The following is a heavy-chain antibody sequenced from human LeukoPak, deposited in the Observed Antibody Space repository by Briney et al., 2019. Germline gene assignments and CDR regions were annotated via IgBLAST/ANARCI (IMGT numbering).Heavy chain of an antibody. D-gene: IGHD2-2*01. CDR2: IYTSGST. J-gene: IGHJ4*02. CDR1: GGSISNYY. V-gene: IGHV4-4*07. CDR3: ARDEIPLYCGSSSCYSYGFDY. Sequence: PSETLSLTCTVSGGSISNYYWSWIRQPAGKGLEWIERIYTSGSTNCNPSLKSRVTMSVDTSMNQFSLKLSSVTAADSAVYYCARDEIPLYCGSSSCYSYGFDYWGQGTLVTVSS.